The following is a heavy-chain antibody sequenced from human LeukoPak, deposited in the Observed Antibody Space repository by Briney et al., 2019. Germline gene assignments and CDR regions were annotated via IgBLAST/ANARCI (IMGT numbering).Heavy chain of an antibody. Sequence: PGGSLRLSCAASGFTFSSYAMSWVRQAPGEGLEWVSAISNSGGSAYYADSVKGRFTFSRDNSKNTLYLQMNSLRAEDTAVYYCAKALAAGNGFDYWGQGTLVTVSS. D-gene: IGHD6-13*01. J-gene: IGHJ4*02. V-gene: IGHV3-23*01. CDR3: AKALAAGNGFDY. CDR2: ISNSGGSA. CDR1: GFTFSSYA.